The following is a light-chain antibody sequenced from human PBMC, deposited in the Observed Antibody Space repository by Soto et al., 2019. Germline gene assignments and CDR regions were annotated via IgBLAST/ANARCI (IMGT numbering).Light chain of an antibody. CDR2: EVS. V-gene: IGLV2-14*01. CDR3: FSFTTTSTHV. CDR1: TSDVGGFDS. J-gene: IGLJ1*01. Sequence: QSVLTQPASVSGSPGQSITISCTATTSDVGGFDSVSWYQQHPGTAPRVIIYEVSNRPSGVSYRFSGSKSANTASLTISGLQADDEAEYFCFSFTTTSTHVFGTGTKVTVL.